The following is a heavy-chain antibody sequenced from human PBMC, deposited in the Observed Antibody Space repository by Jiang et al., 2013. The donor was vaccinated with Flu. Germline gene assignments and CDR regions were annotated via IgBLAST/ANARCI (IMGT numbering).Heavy chain of an antibody. Sequence: PGESLKISCKGSGYRFSNNWIGWVRQMPGKGLEWMGIIFPDDSDTRYSPSFQGHVTISADTSITTAFLQWSGLKASDSAIYYCASLIRGSVRVSQWTLYWGQGTPVTVSP. CDR3: ASLIRGSVRVSQWTLY. D-gene: IGHD3-10*01. V-gene: IGHV5-51*01. J-gene: IGHJ4*02. CDR2: IFPDDSDT. CDR1: GYRFSNNW.